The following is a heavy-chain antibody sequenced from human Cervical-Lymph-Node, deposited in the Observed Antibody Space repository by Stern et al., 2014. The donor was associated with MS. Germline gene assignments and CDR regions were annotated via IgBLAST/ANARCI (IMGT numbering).Heavy chain of an antibody. V-gene: IGHV5-51*01. Sequence: QXVQSGAEVXKPGESLKISCKGSGYSXXSYWIGWVXQMPGKGLEWMGXIYPGDSHTRYSPSFQGQVTISADKSISTAYLQWXXLKASDTAMYYCARPTVTSGYFDYWGQGTLVTVSS. CDR2: IYPGDSHT. CDR3: ARPTVTSGYFDY. D-gene: IGHD4-17*01. CDR1: GYSXXSYW. J-gene: IGHJ4*02.